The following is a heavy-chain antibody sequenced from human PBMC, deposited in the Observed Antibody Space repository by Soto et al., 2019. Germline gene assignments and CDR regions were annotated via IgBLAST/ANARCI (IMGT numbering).Heavy chain of an antibody. CDR2: IYYSGTT. Sequence: PSETLSLTCTVSGGSISSGGYYWSWIRQHPGKGLEWIGYIYYSGTTYYNPSLKSRVTISVDPSKNQFSLKLSSVSAADTALYSCARYGSGSHYPYYYYGMDVWGQGTTVTVSS. CDR1: GGSISSGGYY. V-gene: IGHV4-31*03. D-gene: IGHD3-10*01. J-gene: IGHJ6*02. CDR3: ARYGSGSHYPYYYYGMDV.